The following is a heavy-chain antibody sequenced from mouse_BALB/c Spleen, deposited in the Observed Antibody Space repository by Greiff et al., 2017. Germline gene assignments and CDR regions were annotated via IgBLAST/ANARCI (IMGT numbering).Heavy chain of an antibody. V-gene: IGHV7-3*02. CDR2: IRNKANGYTT. CDR1: GFTFTDYY. J-gene: IGHJ4*01. Sequence: EVKLMESGGGLVQPGGSLRLSCATSGFTFTDYYMSWVRQPPGKALEWLGFIRNKANGYTTEYSASVKGRFTISRDNSQSILYLQMNTLRAEDSATYYCARDKTTVGAMDYWGQGTSVTVSS. CDR3: ARDKTTVGAMDY. D-gene: IGHD1-1*01.